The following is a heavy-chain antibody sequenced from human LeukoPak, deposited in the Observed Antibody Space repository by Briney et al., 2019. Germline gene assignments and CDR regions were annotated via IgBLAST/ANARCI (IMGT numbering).Heavy chain of an antibody. D-gene: IGHD4-23*01. Sequence: SETLSLTCTVSGGSISNYYWTWIRQPAGKGLEWIGRIHSSGNSYYNPSLKSRVTMSIDTSQNQFSLKLTAVTAADTAVYYCAGIDNGGRGDAFDIWGQGTMVTVSS. J-gene: IGHJ3*02. CDR1: GGSISNYY. CDR2: IHSSGNS. CDR3: AGIDNGGRGDAFDI. V-gene: IGHV4-4*07.